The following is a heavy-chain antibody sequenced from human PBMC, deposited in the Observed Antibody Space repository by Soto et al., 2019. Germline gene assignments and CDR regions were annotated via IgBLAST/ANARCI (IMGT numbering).Heavy chain of an antibody. CDR3: ASLNYDILTGYKDYYYGMDV. J-gene: IGHJ6*02. Sequence: SVKVSCKASGGTFSSYAISWVRQAPGQGLEWMGGIIPIFGTANYAQKFQGRVTITADKSTSTAYMELSSLRSEDTAVYYCASLNYDILTGYKDYYYGMDVWGQGTTVTSP. CDR2: IIPIFGTA. CDR1: GGTFSSYA. D-gene: IGHD3-9*01. V-gene: IGHV1-69*06.